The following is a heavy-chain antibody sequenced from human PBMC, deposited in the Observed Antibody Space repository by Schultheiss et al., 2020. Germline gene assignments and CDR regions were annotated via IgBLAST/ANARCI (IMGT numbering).Heavy chain of an antibody. J-gene: IGHJ6*02. Sequence: GGSLRLSCAASGFTFSSYGISWVRQAPGQGLEWMGWISAYNGNTNYAQKLQGRVTMTTDTSTSTAYMELRSLRSDDTAVYYCARPQVTVTTLFGMDVWGQGTTVNVSS. CDR2: ISAYNGNT. CDR1: GFTFSSYG. CDR3: ARPQVTVTTLFGMDV. V-gene: IGHV1-18*01. D-gene: IGHD4-17*01.